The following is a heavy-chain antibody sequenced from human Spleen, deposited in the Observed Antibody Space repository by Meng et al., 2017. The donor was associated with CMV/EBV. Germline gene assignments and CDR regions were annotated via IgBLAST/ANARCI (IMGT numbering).Heavy chain of an antibody. CDR2: ISGGGDDT. Sequence: SGFTFSDSAMSWVRHATGKGLEWVSAISGGGDDTHYADFVRGRFTISRDNSKNTLYLQMNSLGAEDTAVYYCAKDQASYGDLNWFDPWGQGALVTVSS. CDR3: AKDQASYGDLNWFDP. V-gene: IGHV3-23*01. CDR1: GFTFSDSA. J-gene: IGHJ5*02. D-gene: IGHD4-17*01.